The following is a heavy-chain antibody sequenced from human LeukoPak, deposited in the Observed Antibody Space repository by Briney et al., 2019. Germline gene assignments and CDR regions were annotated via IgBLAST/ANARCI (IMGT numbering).Heavy chain of an antibody. Sequence: GGSLRLSCAASGFTVSSNYMSWVRQAPGKGLEWVSVIYSGGSTYYADSVKGRFTISRDNSKNTLYLQMNSLRAEGTAVYYCARGSSEILRSYYYYMDVWGKGTTVTVSS. D-gene: IGHD4-17*01. J-gene: IGHJ6*03. CDR1: GFTVSSNY. V-gene: IGHV3-53*01. CDR2: IYSGGST. CDR3: ARGSSEILRSYYYYMDV.